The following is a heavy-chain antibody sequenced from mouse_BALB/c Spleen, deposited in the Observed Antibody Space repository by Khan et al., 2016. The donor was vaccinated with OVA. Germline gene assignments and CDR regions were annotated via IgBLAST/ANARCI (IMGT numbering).Heavy chain of an antibody. D-gene: IGHD2-14*01. CDR1: GYTFTSYT. J-gene: IGHJ3*01. V-gene: IGHV1-4*01. Sequence: VQLQESGAELARPGASVKMSCRASGYTFTSYTIHWIKERPGQGLEWIGYINPSNGYTNYNQKFKDKATLTTDKSSTTAYLQLSSLTSDDSACYNSVIDGAYHRNGGWFAYWGQGTLVTVSA. CDR2: INPSNGYT. CDR3: VIDGAYHRNGGWFAY.